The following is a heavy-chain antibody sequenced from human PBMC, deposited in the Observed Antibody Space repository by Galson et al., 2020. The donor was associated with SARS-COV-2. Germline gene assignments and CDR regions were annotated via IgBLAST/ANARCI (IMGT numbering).Heavy chain of an antibody. Sequence: GSLRLSCVASGFTFSRYGMSWVRQAPGQGLDWVATTSATTYYADSVKGRFTISRDDSKNMLYLQMNGLRADDTAVYYCAKDLVRGIGYMDVWGSGTTVTISS. J-gene: IGHJ6*03. CDR3: AKDLVRGIGYMDV. V-gene: IGHV3-23*01. CDR1: GFTFSRYG. CDR2: TSATT. D-gene: IGHD3-10*01.